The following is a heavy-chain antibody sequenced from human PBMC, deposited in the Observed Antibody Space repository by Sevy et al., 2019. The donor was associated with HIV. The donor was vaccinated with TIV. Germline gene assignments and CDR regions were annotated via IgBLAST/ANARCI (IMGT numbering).Heavy chain of an antibody. V-gene: IGHV1-18*04. CDR3: ARDGNTMVRGVPTYYYYYYMDV. CDR1: GYTFTSYG. CDR2: ISAYNGNT. Sequence: ASVKVSCKASGYTFTSYGISWVRQAPGQGLEWMGWISAYNGNTNYAQTLQGRVTMTTDTSTSTAYMELRSLRSDDTAVYYCARDGNTMVRGVPTYYYYYYMDVWGKGTTVTVSS. D-gene: IGHD3-10*01. J-gene: IGHJ6*03.